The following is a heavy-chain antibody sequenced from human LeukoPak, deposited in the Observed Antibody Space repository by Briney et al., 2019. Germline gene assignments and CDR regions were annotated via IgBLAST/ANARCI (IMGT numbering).Heavy chain of an antibody. CDR2: IFPGDSDT. D-gene: IGHD1/OR15-1a*01. Sequence: GESLKISCKGSGYTFTTHWIAWVRQMPGKGLEWMGIIFPGDSDTTYSPSFEGQVTISADKPINTAYLQWSSLKASDTAMYYCATSESQTRFDFWGQGTLVTVSS. J-gene: IGHJ4*02. CDR1: GYTFTTHW. CDR3: ATSESQTRFDF. V-gene: IGHV5-51*04.